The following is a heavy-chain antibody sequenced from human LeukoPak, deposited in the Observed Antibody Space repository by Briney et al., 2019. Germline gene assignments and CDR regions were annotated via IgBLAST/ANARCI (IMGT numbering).Heavy chain of an antibody. J-gene: IGHJ4*02. D-gene: IGHD1-26*01. V-gene: IGHV1-18*01. CDR2: ISAYNGNT. Sequence: GASVKVSCKASGYTFTSYGISWVRQAPGQGLEWMGWISAYNGNTNYAQKLQGRVTMTTDTSTSTAYMELRSLRSDDTAVYYCAREESIGRYQFLHEYWGQGTLVTVSS. CDR1: GYTFTSYG. CDR3: AREESIGRYQFLHEY.